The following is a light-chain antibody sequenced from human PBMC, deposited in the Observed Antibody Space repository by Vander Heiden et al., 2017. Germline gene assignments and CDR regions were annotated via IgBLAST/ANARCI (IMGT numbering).Light chain of an antibody. CDR2: GAS. CDR3: LQDYNYPAT. CDR1: QGIRND. J-gene: IGKJ1*01. Sequence: AIQMTQSPSSLSASVGDRVTITCRASQGIRNDLGWYQQKPGKAPKLLIYGASSLHSGVPSRFSGSGSGTDFTLTISSLQPEDFATYYCLQDYNYPATFGQGTKVEIQ. V-gene: IGKV1-6*01.